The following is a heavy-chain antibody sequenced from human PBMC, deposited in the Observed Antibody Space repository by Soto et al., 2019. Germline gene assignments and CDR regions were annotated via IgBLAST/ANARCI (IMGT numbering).Heavy chain of an antibody. J-gene: IGHJ4*02. Sequence: GGSLRLSCAASGFTFSSYAMSWVRQAPGKGLEWVSAISGSGGSTYYADSVKGRFTISRDNSKNTLYLQMKSLRAEDTAVYYCAKVRGWYPQYYFDYWGQGTLVTVSS. CDR2: ISGSGGST. D-gene: IGHD6-19*01. V-gene: IGHV3-23*01. CDR3: AKVRGWYPQYYFDY. CDR1: GFTFSSYA.